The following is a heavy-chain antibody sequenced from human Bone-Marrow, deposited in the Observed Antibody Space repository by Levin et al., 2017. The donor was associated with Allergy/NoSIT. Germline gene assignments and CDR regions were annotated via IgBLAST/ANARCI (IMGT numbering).Heavy chain of an antibody. D-gene: IGHD2-2*01. V-gene: IGHV3-48*01. Sequence: SYISTSSTTKYYADSVKGRFTITRDNPQNSLYLQMNSLRAEDTAVYYCASHCGTSCMWRGKDGCGEGNTVIVSA. CDR2: ISTSSTTK. CDR3: ASHCGTSCMWRGKDG. J-gene: IGHJ6*04.